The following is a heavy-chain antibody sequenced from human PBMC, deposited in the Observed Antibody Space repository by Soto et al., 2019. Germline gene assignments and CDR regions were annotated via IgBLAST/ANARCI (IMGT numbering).Heavy chain of an antibody. D-gene: IGHD2-8*01. J-gene: IGHJ4*02. CDR3: ATLPSYGVDY. V-gene: IGHV4-59*08. CDR1: GISISPYY. Sequence: PSETLSLTCSVSGISISPYYWSWVRQPPGKGLEWIGYIIYNGNSNYNPSLESRVTLSLDTSKNQFSLELKSVTAADTAVYYCATLPSYGVDYWGQGTLVTVSS. CDR2: IIYNGNS.